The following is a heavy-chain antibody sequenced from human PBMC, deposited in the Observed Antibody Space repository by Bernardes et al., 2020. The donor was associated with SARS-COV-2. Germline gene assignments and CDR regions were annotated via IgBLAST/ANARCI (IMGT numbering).Heavy chain of an antibody. V-gene: IGHV3-74*01. CDR1: GFTFSTYW. CDR3: IRGSPPGIVGYFHP. J-gene: IGHJ5*02. CDR2: INPDGTTT. Sequence: GGSLRLSCAASGFTFSTYWMHWVRQGPGKGLVWVSRINPDGTTTGYADSVKGRFTISRDNAKNTLYLQMNSLRDEDNALYYCIRGSPPGIVGYFHPWGQGTLVT. D-gene: IGHD3-10*01.